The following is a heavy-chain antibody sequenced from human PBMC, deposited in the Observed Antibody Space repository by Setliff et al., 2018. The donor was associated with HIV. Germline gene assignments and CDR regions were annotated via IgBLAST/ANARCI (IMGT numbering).Heavy chain of an antibody. D-gene: IGHD4-17*01. CDR3: ARTDYGGNSGGNYLDY. CDR1: GYTFTTYD. Sequence: GASVKVSCKASGYTFTTYDITWVRQAPGQGLEWLGWISPYNGHTNFAQKFQGRVTMTTDTATSTAYMEVRSLRSDDTVVYYCARTDYGGNSGGNYLDYWGQGSLVTVSS. J-gene: IGHJ4*02. V-gene: IGHV1-18*01. CDR2: ISPYNGHT.